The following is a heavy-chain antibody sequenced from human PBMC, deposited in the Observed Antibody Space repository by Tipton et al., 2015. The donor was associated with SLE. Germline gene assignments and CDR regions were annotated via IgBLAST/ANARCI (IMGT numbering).Heavy chain of an antibody. V-gene: IGHV4-59*01. Sequence: LRLSCTVSGGSISSYYWSWIRQPPGKGLEWIGYIYYSGSTNYNPSLKSRVTISVDTSKNQFSPKLSSVTAADTAVYYCAGGMPSGSYNYWGQGTLVTVSS. CDR1: GGSISSYY. CDR3: AGGMPSGSYNY. D-gene: IGHD1-26*01. J-gene: IGHJ4*02. CDR2: IYYSGST.